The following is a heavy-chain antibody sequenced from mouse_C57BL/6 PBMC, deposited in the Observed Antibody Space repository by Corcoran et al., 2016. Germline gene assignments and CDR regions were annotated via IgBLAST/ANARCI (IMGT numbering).Heavy chain of an antibody. J-gene: IGHJ1*03. Sequence: QVQLKQSGAELVRPGASVKLSCKASGYTFTDYYINWVKQRPGQGLEWIARIYPGSGNTYYNEKFKGKATLTAEKSSSTAYMQLSSLTSEDCAVYFCARSGDIYDGYYWYFDVWGTGTTVTVSS. CDR1: GYTFTDYY. V-gene: IGHV1-76*01. CDR2: IYPGSGNT. D-gene: IGHD2-3*01. CDR3: ARSGDIYDGYYWYFDV.